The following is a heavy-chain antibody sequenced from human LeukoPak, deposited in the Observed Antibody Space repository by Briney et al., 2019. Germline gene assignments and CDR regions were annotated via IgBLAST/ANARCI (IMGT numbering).Heavy chain of an antibody. CDR2: INQNGITT. CDR3: ARDFAGDRDY. CDR1: GFIFRNYW. Sequence: GGSLRLSCAASGFIFRNYWMHWVRQAPGKGLVWVARINQNGITTTYTDSAKGRFTISRDNAKNTLYLQMNSLRAEDTAVYYCARDFAGDRDYWGQGTLVTVSS. V-gene: IGHV3-74*01. J-gene: IGHJ4*02. D-gene: IGHD4-17*01.